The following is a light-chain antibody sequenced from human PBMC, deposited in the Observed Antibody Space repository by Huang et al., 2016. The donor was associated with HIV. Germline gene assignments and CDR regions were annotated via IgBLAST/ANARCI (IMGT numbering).Light chain of an antibody. CDR3: HHYSNWPPTWT. Sequence: EIVMTQSPATLSVSPGERATLSCRASQSVAKHFAWYQQTPGQAPRLLIYGASTRATGIPGRFSGSGSGTEFTLTISSLQSEDFAVYYCHHYSNWPPTWTFGQGTKVEIK. CDR2: GAS. V-gene: IGKV3-15*01. CDR1: QSVAKH. J-gene: IGKJ1*01.